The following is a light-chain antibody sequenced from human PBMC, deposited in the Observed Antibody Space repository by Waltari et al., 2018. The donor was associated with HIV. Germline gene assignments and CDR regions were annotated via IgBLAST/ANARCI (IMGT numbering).Light chain of an antibody. V-gene: IGKV1-39*01. CDR3: QQSYSTPRT. Sequence: DIQMTQSPSSLSAAVGDRVTISCRASQSISNYLNWYQQKPGKAPELLVYAASSLQSGVPSRFSGSGSGTDFTLIISSLQREDSATYYCQQSYSTPRTFGQGTKVEIK. CDR1: QSISNY. CDR2: AAS. J-gene: IGKJ2*01.